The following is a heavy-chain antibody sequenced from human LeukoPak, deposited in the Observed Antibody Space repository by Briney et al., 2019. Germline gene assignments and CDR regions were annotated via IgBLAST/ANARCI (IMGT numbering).Heavy chain of an antibody. CDR2: ISYDGSNK. Sequence: GGSLRLSCAASGFTFSSYGMHWVRQAPGKGLEWVAVISYDGSNKYYADSVKGRFTISRDNSKNTLYLQMNSRRAEDTAVYYCAKDLHSYGYDYWGQGTLVTVSS. CDR3: AKDLHSYGYDY. V-gene: IGHV3-30*18. J-gene: IGHJ4*02. D-gene: IGHD5-18*01. CDR1: GFTFSSYG.